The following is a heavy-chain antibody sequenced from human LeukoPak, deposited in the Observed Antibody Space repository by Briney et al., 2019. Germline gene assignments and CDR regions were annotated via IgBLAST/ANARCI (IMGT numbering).Heavy chain of an antibody. J-gene: IGHJ4*02. CDR1: GGSISSYY. Sequence: SETLSLTCTVSGGSISSYYWSWIRQPPGKGLEWIGYIYYSGSTNYNPSLKSRVTISVDTSKNQFSLKLSSVTAADTAVYYCAREDYPGPFDYWGQGTLVTVSS. CDR3: AREDYPGPFDY. CDR2: IYYSGST. D-gene: IGHD4-11*01. V-gene: IGHV4-59*01.